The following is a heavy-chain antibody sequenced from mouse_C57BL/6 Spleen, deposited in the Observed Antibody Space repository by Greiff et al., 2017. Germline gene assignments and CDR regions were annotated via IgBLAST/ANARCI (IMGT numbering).Heavy chain of an antibody. CDR1: GFSLTSYA. D-gene: IGHD4-1*01. J-gene: IGHJ2*01. Sequence: VMLVESGPGLVAPSQSLSITCTVSGFSLTSYAISWVRQPPGKGLEWLGVIWTGGGTNYNSALKSRLSISKDNSKSQGFVKMNRLQTDDTARYYCARNGWDLDYWGQGTTLTVSS. V-gene: IGHV2-9-1*01. CDR3: ARNGWDLDY. CDR2: IWTGGGT.